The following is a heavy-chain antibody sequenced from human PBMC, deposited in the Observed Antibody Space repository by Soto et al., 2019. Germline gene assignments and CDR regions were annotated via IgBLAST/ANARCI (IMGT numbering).Heavy chain of an antibody. CDR1: GFTFSSYW. J-gene: IGHJ5*02. CDR2: IKQDGSEK. CDR3: ARDSAVSWFDP. V-gene: IGHV3-7*03. D-gene: IGHD3-10*01. Sequence: VGSLRLSCAASGFTFSSYWMSWVRQAPGKGLEWVANIKQDGSEKYYVDSVKGRFTISRDNAKNSLYLQMNSLRAEDTAVYYCARDSAVSWFDPWGQGTLVTVS.